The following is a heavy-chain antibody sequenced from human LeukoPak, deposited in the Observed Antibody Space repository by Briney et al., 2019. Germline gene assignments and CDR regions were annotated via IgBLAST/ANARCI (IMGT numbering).Heavy chain of an antibody. J-gene: IGHJ3*02. V-gene: IGHV4-59*01. CDR3: VGTTMIVVVGPDAFDI. D-gene: IGHD3-22*01. CDR2: VDHTGST. CDR1: DDPITMYY. Sequence: PSETLSLTCSVSDDPITMYYWTWIRQPPGKGLEWIGYVDHTGSTNFNPSLNGRVTIFRDTSKNQFSLKLTSVTAADTAVYYCVGTTMIVVVGPDAFDIWGQGTMVTVSS.